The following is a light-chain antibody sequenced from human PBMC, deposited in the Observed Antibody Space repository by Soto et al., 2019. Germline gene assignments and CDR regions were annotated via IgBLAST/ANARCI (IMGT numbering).Light chain of an antibody. Sequence: QSALTQPASVSGSPGQSITMSCTGTRSDVGYYNYVSWYQLHPGKAPKLMIYDVSNRPSGISNRFSGSKSGNAASLTISGLQAEDEADYYCSSYTGSNTYVFGTGTKLTVL. J-gene: IGLJ1*01. V-gene: IGLV2-14*03. CDR3: SSYTGSNTYV. CDR2: DVS. CDR1: RSDVGYYNY.